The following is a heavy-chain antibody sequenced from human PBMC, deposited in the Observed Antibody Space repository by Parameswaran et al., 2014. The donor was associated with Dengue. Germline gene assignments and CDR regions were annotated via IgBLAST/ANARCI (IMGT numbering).Heavy chain of an antibody. Sequence: RWIRQPPGKGLEWVANIKQDGSEKYYVDSVKGRFTISRDNAKNSLYLQMNSLRAEDTAVYYCARDRGNYYDSSGFDPWGQGTQVTVSS. D-gene: IGHD3-22*01. J-gene: IGHJ5*02. V-gene: IGHV3-7*01. CDR3: ARDRGNYYDSSGFDP. CDR2: IKQDGSEK.